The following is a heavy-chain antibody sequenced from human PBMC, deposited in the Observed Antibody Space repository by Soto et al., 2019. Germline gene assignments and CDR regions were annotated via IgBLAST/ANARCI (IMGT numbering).Heavy chain of an antibody. D-gene: IGHD3-10*01. CDR1: GGSISSSSYY. CDR3: ASLSDWGSGSN. CDR2: IYYSGST. V-gene: IGHV4-39*01. J-gene: IGHJ4*02. Sequence: QLQLQESGPGLVKPSETLSLTCTVSGGSISSSSYYWGWIRQPPGKGLEWIGSIYYSGSTYYNPALKSRVTISVDTSKNQFSLRLSSVTAADTAIYYCASLSDWGSGSNWGQGTLVTVSS.